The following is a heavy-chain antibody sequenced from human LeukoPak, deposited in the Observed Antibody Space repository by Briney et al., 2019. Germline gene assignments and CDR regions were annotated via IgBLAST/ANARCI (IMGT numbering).Heavy chain of an antibody. Sequence: PGGSLRLSCPASGFTFTNHAMYWVRQAPGKGLDWVAVISSDGSKKYYADSVKGRFTISRDNSKNTLYLQMNSLGAEDTAVYYCARGSAGQWLVMDVWGKGTTVTVSS. CDR2: ISSDGSKK. J-gene: IGHJ6*03. CDR1: GFTFTNHA. CDR3: ARGSAGQWLVMDV. D-gene: IGHD6-19*01. V-gene: IGHV3-30*04.